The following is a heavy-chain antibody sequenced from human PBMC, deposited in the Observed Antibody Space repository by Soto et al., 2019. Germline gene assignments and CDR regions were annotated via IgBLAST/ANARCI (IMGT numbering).Heavy chain of an antibody. CDR3: SRDLVGGYSPAAY. D-gene: IGHD2-15*01. Sequence: QVQLQESGPGLVKPSGTLSLTCAVSGGSVSATNCWNWSRQPPGKGLEWIGEINLSGTTNYNPSLKRRVTMSIDQSQNDVSLPLTAVTAADTAVYYCSRDLVGGYSPAAYCGQGTLVTVSS. CDR1: GGSVSATNC. V-gene: IGHV4-4*02. CDR2: INLSGTT. J-gene: IGHJ4*02.